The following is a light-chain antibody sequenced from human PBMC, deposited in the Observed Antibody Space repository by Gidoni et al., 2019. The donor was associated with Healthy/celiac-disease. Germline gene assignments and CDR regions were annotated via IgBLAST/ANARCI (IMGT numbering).Light chain of an antibody. V-gene: IGLV2-11*01. Sequence: QSALTQPRSVSGSPGQSVTISCTGTSSDVGGYNYVSWYQQHPGKAPNLMIYDVSKRPSGFPDRFSGSKSGNTASLTISGLQAEDEADYYCCSYAGSYLWVFGGGTKLTVL. CDR3: CSYAGSYLWV. CDR2: DVS. J-gene: IGLJ3*02. CDR1: SSDVGGYNY.